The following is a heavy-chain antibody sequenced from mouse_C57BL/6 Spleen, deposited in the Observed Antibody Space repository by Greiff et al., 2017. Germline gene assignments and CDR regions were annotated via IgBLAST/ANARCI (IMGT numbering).Heavy chain of an antibody. Sequence: VKLMESDAELVKPGASVKISCKVSGYTFTDQTIHWMKQRPEQGLEWIGYIYPRDGSTKYNEKFKGKATLTADKSSSTAYMQLNSLTSEDSAVYFCARWLFEGYAMDYWGQGTSVTVSS. CDR1: GYTFTDQT. J-gene: IGHJ4*01. D-gene: IGHD1-2*01. V-gene: IGHV1-78*01. CDR2: IYPRDGST. CDR3: ARWLFEGYAMDY.